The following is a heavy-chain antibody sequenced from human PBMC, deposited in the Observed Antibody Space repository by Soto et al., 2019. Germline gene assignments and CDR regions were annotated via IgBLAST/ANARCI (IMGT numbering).Heavy chain of an antibody. CDR1: GFTFSSYG. V-gene: IGHV3-30*18. CDR3: AKGTREGSSGWFYYYYGMDV. D-gene: IGHD6-19*01. CDR2: ISYDGSNK. Sequence: LRLSCAASGFTFSSYGMHWVRQAPGKGLEWVAVISYDGSNKYYADSVKGRFTISRDNSKNTLYLQMNSLRAEDTAVYYCAKGTREGSSGWFYYYYGMDVWGQGTTVTVSS. J-gene: IGHJ6*02.